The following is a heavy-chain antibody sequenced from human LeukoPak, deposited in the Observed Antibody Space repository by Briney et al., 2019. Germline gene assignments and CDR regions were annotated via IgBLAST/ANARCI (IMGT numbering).Heavy chain of an antibody. CDR1: GFTFSYYS. V-gene: IGHV3-48*02. J-gene: IGHJ4*02. Sequence: GGSLRLSCAASGFTFSYYSMNWVRQAPGEGLEWVSYITSSGDTKYYAGSVKGRFTISRDNAKYLLYLQMNSLRDEDTAIYYCAKSRSGNYFDDWGQGTLVTVSS. D-gene: IGHD3-10*01. CDR3: AKSRSGNYFDD. CDR2: ITSSGDTK.